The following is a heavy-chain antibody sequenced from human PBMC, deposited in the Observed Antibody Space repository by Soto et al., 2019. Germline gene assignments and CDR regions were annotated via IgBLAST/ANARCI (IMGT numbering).Heavy chain of an antibody. D-gene: IGHD6-13*01. CDR3: AKDREIAAAGYYYGMDV. Sequence: QVQLVESGGGVVQPGRSLRLSCAASGFTFSSYGMHWVRQAPGKGLEWVAVIWYDGSNKYYADSVKGRFTISRDNSKNTLYLQMNSLRAEDTAVYYCAKDREIAAAGYYYGMDVWGQGTTVTVSS. J-gene: IGHJ6*02. CDR1: GFTFSSYG. CDR2: IWYDGSNK. V-gene: IGHV3-33*06.